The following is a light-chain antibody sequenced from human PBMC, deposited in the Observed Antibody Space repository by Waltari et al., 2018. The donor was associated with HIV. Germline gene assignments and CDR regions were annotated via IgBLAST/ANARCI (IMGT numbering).Light chain of an antibody. Sequence: DTVLTQSPGPLSLSPGERATLSCRASQSVTSSYLAWYQQKPGQAPRLLSYGASSRATGIPDRFSGSGSGTDFTLTISRLEPEDFAVYYCQQYGSSPLTFGGGT. V-gene: IGKV3-20*01. CDR1: QSVTSSY. CDR3: QQYGSSPLT. CDR2: GAS. J-gene: IGKJ4*01.